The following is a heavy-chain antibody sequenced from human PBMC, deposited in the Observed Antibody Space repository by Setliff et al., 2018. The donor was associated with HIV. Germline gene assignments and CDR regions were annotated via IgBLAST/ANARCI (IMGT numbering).Heavy chain of an antibody. Sequence: ASVKVSCKASGYTFTDYFMHWVRQAPGQGLEWMGWISPNSGGTNYAQKFQGRVTMTRDTSIRTAYMEVSRLKSDDTAIYYCVRDLEPHYGDFGPFDYWGPGTLVTVSS. CDR3: VRDLEPHYGDFGPFDY. J-gene: IGHJ4*02. D-gene: IGHD4-17*01. CDR2: ISPNSGGT. V-gene: IGHV1-2*02. CDR1: GYTFTDYF.